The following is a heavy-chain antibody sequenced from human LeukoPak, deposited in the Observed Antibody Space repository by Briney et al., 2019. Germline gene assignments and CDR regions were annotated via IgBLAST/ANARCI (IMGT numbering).Heavy chain of an antibody. J-gene: IGHJ4*02. CDR1: GGSISSYY. V-gene: IGHV4-59*01. Sequence: SETLSLTCTVSGGSISSYYWSWIRQPPGKGLEWIGYIYYSGSTNYNPSLKSRVTISVDTSKNQFSLKLSSVTAADTAVYYCARGRGLDYWGQGTLVTVSS. CDR2: IYYSGST. CDR3: ARGRGLDY.